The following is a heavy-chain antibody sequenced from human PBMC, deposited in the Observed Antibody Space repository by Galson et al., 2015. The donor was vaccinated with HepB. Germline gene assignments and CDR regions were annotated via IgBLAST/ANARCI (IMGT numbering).Heavy chain of an antibody. J-gene: IGHJ4*02. CDR1: GYSFTSYW. D-gene: IGHD3-10*01. V-gene: IGHV5-51*01. CDR3: AIIKKTQREDIFDY. CDR2: IYPSDSDT. Sequence: QSGAEVKKPGESLKISCQGSGYSFTSYWIGWVRQMPGKGLEWMGLIYPSDSDTRYSPSFQGQVTISADKSINTAYLQWNSLKASDTAIYYCAIIKKTQREDIFDYWGQGTLVTVSS.